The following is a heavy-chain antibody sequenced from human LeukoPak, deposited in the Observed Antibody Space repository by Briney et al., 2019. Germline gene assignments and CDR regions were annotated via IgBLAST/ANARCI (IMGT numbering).Heavy chain of an antibody. CDR2: NNHRGYT. Sequence: SDTVALIRGVCVGFFSGYYWIWIREPRGKALEEMGKNNHRGYTNQSPSVPGRVTISVDTSKNHFYLKLSPVSAADTAVYYCATGGDVLRYFDWLSPLVMFDYWGQGTLVTVSS. CDR3: ATGGDVLRYFDWLSPLVMFDY. D-gene: IGHD3-9*01. CDR1: VGFFSGYY. V-gene: IGHV4-34*01. J-gene: IGHJ4*02.